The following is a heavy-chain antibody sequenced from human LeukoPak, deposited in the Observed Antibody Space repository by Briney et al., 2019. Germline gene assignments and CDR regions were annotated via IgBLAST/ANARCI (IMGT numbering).Heavy chain of an antibody. CDR1: EFTFGDYA. J-gene: IGHJ3*02. CDR2: IRSKPHAGTA. D-gene: IGHD3-16*01. CDR3: SRVRYDTRGRFDI. Sequence: PGWSLRLSCTGSEFTFGDYALSWFRQAPGKGLDWVGFIRSKPHAGTAEYAASVRGRFTISRDDSATVAYLQMNSLKIEDTAMYYCSRVRYDTRGRFDIWGQGTMVTVSP. V-gene: IGHV3-49*03.